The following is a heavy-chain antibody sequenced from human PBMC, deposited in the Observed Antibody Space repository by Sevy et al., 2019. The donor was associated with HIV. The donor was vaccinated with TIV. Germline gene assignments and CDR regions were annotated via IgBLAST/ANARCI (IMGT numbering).Heavy chain of an antibody. CDR3: TTDLGFYSSK. CDR2: IKSETNGGAA. D-gene: IGHD4-4*01. CDR1: GITFSSAW. J-gene: IGHJ4*02. V-gene: IGHV3-15*01. Sequence: GGSLRLSCAASGITFSSAWMSWVRLVPGKGLKWLGRIKSETNGGAADYSAAGKYRLTISRDDSKEKQYLQLNSLKTEDTAVYYCTTDLGFYSSKWGQGTLVTVSS.